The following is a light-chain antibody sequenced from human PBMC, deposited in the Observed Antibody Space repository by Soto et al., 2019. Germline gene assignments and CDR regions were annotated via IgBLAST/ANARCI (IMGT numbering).Light chain of an antibody. CDR1: QTIDSW. CDR3: QQYNRLIT. V-gene: IGKV1-5*02. CDR2: DAT. J-gene: IGKJ5*01. Sequence: DIQMTQSLSILFASLEAVGTVLFRASQTIDSWVAWYQQKPGKAPKLLVYDATSLESGVSSRFSGSGYGTDFTLSINNLQPDDFATYYCQQYNRLITFGQGTRLEIK.